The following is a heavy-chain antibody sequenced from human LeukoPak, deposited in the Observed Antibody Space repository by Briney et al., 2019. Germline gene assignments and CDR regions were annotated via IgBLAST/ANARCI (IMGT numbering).Heavy chain of an antibody. J-gene: IGHJ4*02. Sequence: SETLSLTCTVSGGSISSSSYYWGWIRQPPGTGLEWLGSIYYSGSTYYNLSLKSRVTISVDTSRNQFSLKLSSVTAADTAVYYCARGLWFGDENPPYFDYWGQGILVTVSS. D-gene: IGHD3-10*01. V-gene: IGHV4-39*07. CDR1: GGSISSSSYY. CDR2: IYYSGST. CDR3: ARGLWFGDENPPYFDY.